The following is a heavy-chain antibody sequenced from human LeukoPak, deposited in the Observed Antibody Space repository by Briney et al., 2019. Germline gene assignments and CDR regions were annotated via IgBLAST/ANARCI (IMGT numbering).Heavy chain of an antibody. J-gene: IGHJ4*02. CDR3: ANKGSGSYYVH. D-gene: IGHD1-26*01. CDR1: GFTFSNAW. V-gene: IGHV3-23*01. CDR2: ISGSGGST. Sequence: GGSLRLSCAASGFTFSNAWMSWVRQAPGKGLEWVSAISGSGGSTYYADSVKGRFTISRDNSKNTMYLQMNSMRDEDTAVYYCANKGSGSYYVHWGQGTLVTVSS.